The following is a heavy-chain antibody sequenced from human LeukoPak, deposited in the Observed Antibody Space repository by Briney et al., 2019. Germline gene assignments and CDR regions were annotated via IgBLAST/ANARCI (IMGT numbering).Heavy chain of an antibody. CDR1: GFTFSSYW. D-gene: IGHD3-9*01. CDR2: IKQDGSEK. V-gene: IGHV3-7*03. J-gene: IGHJ4*02. Sequence: PGGSLRLSCAASGFTFSSYWMSWVRQAPGKGLEWVANIKQDGSEKYYVDSVKGRFTISRDNAKNSLYLQMNSLRAEDTAVYYCARVDTVLRYFDWLSYFDYWGQGTLVAVSS. CDR3: ARVDTVLRYFDWLSYFDY.